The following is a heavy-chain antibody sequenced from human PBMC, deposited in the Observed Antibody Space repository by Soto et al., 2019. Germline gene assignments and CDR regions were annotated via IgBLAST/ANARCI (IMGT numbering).Heavy chain of an antibody. Sequence: PGGSLRPSCEASGFSFSSYSMNWVRQAPGKGLEWVSFISGRGTTTFYADSVKARFTVSRDNAKNSLYLEVNSLRDEDTAVYYCARLGYCSSATCKYYFYYYGMDVWGQGTTVTVSS. D-gene: IGHD2-2*01. CDR3: ARLGYCSSATCKYYFYYYGMDV. J-gene: IGHJ6*02. CDR2: ISGRGTTT. CDR1: GFSFSSYS. V-gene: IGHV3-48*02.